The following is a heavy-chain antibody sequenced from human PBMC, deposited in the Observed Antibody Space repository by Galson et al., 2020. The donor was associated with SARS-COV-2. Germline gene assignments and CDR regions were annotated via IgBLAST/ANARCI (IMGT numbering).Heavy chain of an antibody. D-gene: IGHD2-15*01. J-gene: IGHJ1*01. CDR3: ARVGDCSGGICYGAEYFQH. V-gene: IGHV3-11*04. CDR1: GFTFSDYF. Sequence: GESLKISCAASGFTFSDYFMSWVRQAPGQGLEWVSYISSSGSSINYADSVKGRFTISRDNAKNTLNLQMNSLRVEDTAVYYCARVGDCSGGICYGAEYFQHWGQGTLVTVSS. CDR2: ISSSGSSI.